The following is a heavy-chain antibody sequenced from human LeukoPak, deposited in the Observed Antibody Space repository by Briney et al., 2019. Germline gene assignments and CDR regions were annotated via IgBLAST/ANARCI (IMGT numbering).Heavy chain of an antibody. CDR3: VRDLLGSGSTTAYLRH. D-gene: IGHD1-1*01. J-gene: IGHJ1*01. CDR1: GFTFNDYS. V-gene: IGHV3-21*03. Sequence: PGGSLRLSCAASGFTFNDYSMNWVRQAPGKGLEWVSSISRRSRHLYYAGSVKGRFTISRDDAENSLYLQMNSLRAEDIAVYYCVRDLLGSGSTTAYLRHWGKGTLVTVSS. CDR2: ISRRSRHL.